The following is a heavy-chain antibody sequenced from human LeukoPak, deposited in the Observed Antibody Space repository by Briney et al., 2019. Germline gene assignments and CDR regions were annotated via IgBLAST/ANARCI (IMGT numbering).Heavy chain of an antibody. CDR3: ARIGAGADY. CDR2: ISRSSTTV. CDR1: GLSFSSYT. D-gene: IGHD3-10*01. V-gene: IGHV3-48*01. Sequence: GGSLRLSCAASGLSFSSYTMNWVRQAPGKGLEWVSYISRSSTTVYYADSVKGRFTISRDNAKNSLYLQMNSLRAEDTAVYYCARIGAGADYWGLGTLVTVSS. J-gene: IGHJ4*02.